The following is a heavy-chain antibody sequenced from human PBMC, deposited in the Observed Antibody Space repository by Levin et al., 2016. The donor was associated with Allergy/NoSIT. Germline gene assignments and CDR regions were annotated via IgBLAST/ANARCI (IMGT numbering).Heavy chain of an antibody. J-gene: IGHJ6*02. CDR2: ISYDANNK. D-gene: IGHD6-6*01. CDR3: ASSSSSDIWYYYYGMDV. Sequence: WIRQPPGKGLEWVAIISYDANNKYYADSVKGRFTISRDNSKNTLYLQMNSLRAEDTAVYYCASSSSSDIWYYYYGMDVWGQGTTVTVSS. V-gene: IGHV3-33*05.